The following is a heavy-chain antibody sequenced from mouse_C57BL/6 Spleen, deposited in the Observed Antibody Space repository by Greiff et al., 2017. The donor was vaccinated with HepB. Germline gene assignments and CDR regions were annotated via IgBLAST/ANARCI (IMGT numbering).Heavy chain of an antibody. J-gene: IGHJ1*03. V-gene: IGHV5-17*01. D-gene: IGHD2-5*01. CDR1: GFTFSDYG. CDR3: ARRSNYGYFDV. Sequence: EVNVVESGGGLVKPGGSLKLSCAASGFTFSDYGMHWVRQAPEKGLEWVAYISSGSSTIYYADTVKGRFTISRDNAKNTLFLQMTSLRSEDTAMYYCARRSNYGYFDVWGTGTTVTVSS. CDR2: ISSGSSTI.